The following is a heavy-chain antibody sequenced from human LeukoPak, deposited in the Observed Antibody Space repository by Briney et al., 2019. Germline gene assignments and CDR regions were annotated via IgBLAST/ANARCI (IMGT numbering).Heavy chain of an antibody. Sequence: ASVTVSCTASGYTFTSYYMHWVRQAPGQGLEWMGIINPGGGSTSYAQKFQGRVTMTRDTSTSTVYMELSSLRSEDTAVYYCARDWSYYDSSGYHFDYWGQGTLVTVSS. V-gene: IGHV1-46*01. CDR2: INPGGGST. J-gene: IGHJ4*02. D-gene: IGHD3-22*01. CDR1: GYTFTSYY. CDR3: ARDWSYYDSSGYHFDY.